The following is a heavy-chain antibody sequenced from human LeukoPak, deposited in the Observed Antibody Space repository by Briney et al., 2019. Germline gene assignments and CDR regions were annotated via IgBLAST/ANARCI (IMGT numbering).Heavy chain of an antibody. J-gene: IGHJ4*02. D-gene: IGHD6-19*01. CDR2: INHSGST. Sequence: SETLSLTCAVYGGSFSGYYWNWIRQPPGKGLEWIGEINHSGSTNYNPSLKSRVTISVDTSKNQFSLKLSSVTAADTAVYYCARVRSTGYSSGWLDYWGQGTLVTVSS. CDR1: GGSFSGYY. V-gene: IGHV4-34*01. CDR3: ARVRSTGYSSGWLDY.